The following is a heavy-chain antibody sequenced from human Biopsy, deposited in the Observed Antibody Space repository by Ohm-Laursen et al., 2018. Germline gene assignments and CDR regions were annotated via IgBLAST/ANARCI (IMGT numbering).Heavy chain of an antibody. CDR2: INPNSGNA. CDR1: GYTFAGYY. CDR3: ARVPAYPSIDGYYGLDL. Sequence: ASVKASCTASGYTFAGYYLHWVRQAPGHGLEWMGWINPNSGNANYAQSFQGRLTVTRDTSITTAYMELTSLTSDDTAIYYCARVPAYPSIDGYYGLDLWGQGTTVIVSS. V-gene: IGHV1-2*02. D-gene: IGHD2-15*01. J-gene: IGHJ6*02.